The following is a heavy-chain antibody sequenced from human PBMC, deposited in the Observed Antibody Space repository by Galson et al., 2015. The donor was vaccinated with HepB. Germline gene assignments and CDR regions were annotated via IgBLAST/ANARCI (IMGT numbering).Heavy chain of an antibody. V-gene: IGHV1-18*04. CDR1: GYTVTNYG. Sequence: SCKASGYTVTNYGISWVRQAPGQGLEWMGWISAYNGNTNYAQKFQGRVTMTTDTSTSTAYMELRSLRSDDTAVYYCARSRGAGEYMEVWGQGTTVTVSS. CDR2: ISAYNGNT. J-gene: IGHJ6*02. CDR3: ARSRGAGEYMEV. D-gene: IGHD3-10*01.